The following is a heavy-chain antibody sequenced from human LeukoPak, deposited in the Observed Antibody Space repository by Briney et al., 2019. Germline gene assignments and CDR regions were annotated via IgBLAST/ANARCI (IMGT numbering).Heavy chain of an antibody. Sequence: GGSLRLSCAASGFTVSSNYMSWVRQAPGKGLEWVSVIYSGGSTYYADSVKGRFTISRDNSKNTLYLQMNSLRAEDTAVYYCARDKAVAGLLGYWGQGTLVTVSS. D-gene: IGHD6-13*01. J-gene: IGHJ4*02. V-gene: IGHV3-66*01. CDR3: ARDKAVAGLLGY. CDR1: GFTVSSNY. CDR2: IYSGGST.